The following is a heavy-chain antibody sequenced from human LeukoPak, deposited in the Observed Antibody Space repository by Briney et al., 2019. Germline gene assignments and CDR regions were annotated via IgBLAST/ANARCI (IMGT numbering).Heavy chain of an antibody. CDR2: IIPIFGTA. Sequence: SVKVSCKASGYTFTDYYIHWVRQAPGQGLEWMGGIIPIFGTANYAQKFQGRVTITADKSTSTAYMELSSLRSEDTAVYYCASFGSSSYYYYYYMDVWGKGTTVTVSS. CDR1: GYTFTDYY. V-gene: IGHV1-69*06. D-gene: IGHD6-6*01. J-gene: IGHJ6*03. CDR3: ASFGSSSYYYYYYMDV.